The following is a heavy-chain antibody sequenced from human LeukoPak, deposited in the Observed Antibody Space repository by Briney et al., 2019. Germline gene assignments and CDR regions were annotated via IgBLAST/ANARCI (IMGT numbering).Heavy chain of an antibody. Sequence: GESLKISCKGSGDSFTSYWISWVRQMPGKGLEWMGRIDPSDSYTNYSPSFQGHVTISADKSISTAYLQWSSLKASDTAMYYCARGGDIVATLPEFDYWGQGTLVTVSS. CDR1: GDSFTSYW. CDR3: ARGGDIVATLPEFDY. V-gene: IGHV5-10-1*01. J-gene: IGHJ4*02. CDR2: IDPSDSYT. D-gene: IGHD5-12*01.